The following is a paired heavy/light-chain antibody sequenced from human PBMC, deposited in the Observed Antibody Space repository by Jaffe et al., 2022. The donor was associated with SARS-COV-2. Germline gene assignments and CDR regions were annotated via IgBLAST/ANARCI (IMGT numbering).Light chain of an antibody. CDR2: YDD. J-gene: IGLJ3*02. V-gene: IGLV1-36*01. CDR1: SSNIGNNA. CDR3: AAWDDSLNGPV. Sequence: QSVLTQPPSVSEAPRQRVTISCSGSSSNIGNNAVNWYQQFPGKAPKLLIYYDDLLPSGVSDRFSGSKSGTSASLAISGLQSEDEADYYCAAWDDSLNGPVFGGGTKLTVL.
Heavy chain of an antibody. Sequence: QVQLQESGPGLVKPSQTLSLTCTVSGGSISSGFYYWSWIRQPAGKGLEFIGRMYTRGSNNYNPSLKSRVTISIDTSKNQFSLKLSSVTAADTAVYYCARDVSLGRLDVWGQGTTVTVSS. CDR3: ARDVSLGRLDV. V-gene: IGHV4-61*02. J-gene: IGHJ6*02. CDR1: GGSISSGFYY. D-gene: IGHD3-16*02. CDR2: MYTRGSN.